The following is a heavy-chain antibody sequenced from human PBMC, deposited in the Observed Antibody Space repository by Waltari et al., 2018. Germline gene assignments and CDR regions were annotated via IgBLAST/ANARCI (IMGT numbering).Heavy chain of an antibody. D-gene: IGHD1-26*01. J-gene: IGHJ6*02. CDR3: ARGLGLYYYYYYGMDV. V-gene: IGHV4-34*01. Sequence: QVQLQQWGAGLLKPSETLSLTCAVYGGSFSGYYWRWIRQPPGKGLEWIGEINHSGSTNYNPSLKSRVTISVDTSKNQFSLKLSSVTAADTAVYYCARGLGLYYYYYYGMDVWGQGTTVTVSS. CDR1: GGSFSGYY. CDR2: INHSGST.